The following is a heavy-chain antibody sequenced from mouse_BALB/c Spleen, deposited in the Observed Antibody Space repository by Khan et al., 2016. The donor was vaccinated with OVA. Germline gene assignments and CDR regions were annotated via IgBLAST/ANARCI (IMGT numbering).Heavy chain of an antibody. CDR3: ARRGLRWDFDY. V-gene: IGHV1-7*01. J-gene: IGHJ2*01. CDR1: GYTFINYW. Sequence: VQLQQSGAELAKPGASVKMSCKASGYTFINYWILWVKQRPGQGLEWIGYINPSTGYTEYNQNFKDKATLTADKSSSTAYMQLSSLTSEDSAGYYSARRGLRWDFDYWGQGTTLTVSS. D-gene: IGHD1-1*01. CDR2: INPSTGYT.